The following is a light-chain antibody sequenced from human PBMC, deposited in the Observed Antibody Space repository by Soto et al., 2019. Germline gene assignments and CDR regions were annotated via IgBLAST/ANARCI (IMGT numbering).Light chain of an antibody. CDR2: AAS. CDR1: QSISSY. V-gene: IGKV1-39*01. Sequence: EIQMTQNPSSLSASVGDRVTITCRASQSISSYLNWYQQKPGKAPKLLIYAASSLQSGVPSRFSGSGSGTDFTLTIGSLQPEDFATYYCQQANSFPLTFGQGTRLAIK. J-gene: IGKJ5*01. CDR3: QQANSFPLT.